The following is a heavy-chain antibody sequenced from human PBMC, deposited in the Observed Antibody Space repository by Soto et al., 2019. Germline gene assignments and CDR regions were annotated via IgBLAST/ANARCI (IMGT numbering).Heavy chain of an antibody. D-gene: IGHD3-22*01. J-gene: IGHJ5*02. CDR2: ISAYNGNT. V-gene: IGHV1-18*01. CDR3: ARVGYLGPWFDP. CDR1: GYTFTSYD. Sequence: ASVKVSCKASGYTFTSYDINWVRQAPGQGLEWMGWISAYNGNTNYAQKLQGRVTMTTDTSTSTAYMELRSLRSDDTAVYYCARVGYLGPWFDPWGQGTLVTVSS.